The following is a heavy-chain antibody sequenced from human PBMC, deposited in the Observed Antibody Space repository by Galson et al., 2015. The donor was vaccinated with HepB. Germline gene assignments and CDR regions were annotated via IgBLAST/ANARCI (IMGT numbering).Heavy chain of an antibody. CDR3: ARVPVAYSSPYYYGMDV. CDR1: GFTFSSYG. CDR2: IWYDGSNK. Sequence: SLRLSCAASGFTFSSYGMHWVRQAPGKGLEWVAVIWYDGSNKYYADSVKGRFTISRDNSKNTLYLQMNSLRAEDTAVYYCARVPVAYSSPYYYGMDVWGQGTTVTVSS. V-gene: IGHV3-33*01. D-gene: IGHD6-13*01. J-gene: IGHJ6*02.